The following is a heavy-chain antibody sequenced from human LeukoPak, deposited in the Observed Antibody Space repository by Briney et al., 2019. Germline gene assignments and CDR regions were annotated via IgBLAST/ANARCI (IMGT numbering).Heavy chain of an antibody. Sequence: ASVKVSCKASGYTFTSYYMHWVRQAPGQGLEWMGIINPSGGSTSYAQKFQGRVTMTRDTSTSTVYMELSSLRSEDTAVYYCASGSYGSGFYYFYYVDVWGKGTTVTVSS. D-gene: IGHD3-10*01. CDR1: GYTFTSYY. CDR2: INPSGGST. V-gene: IGHV1-46*01. CDR3: ASGSYGSGFYYFYYVDV. J-gene: IGHJ6*03.